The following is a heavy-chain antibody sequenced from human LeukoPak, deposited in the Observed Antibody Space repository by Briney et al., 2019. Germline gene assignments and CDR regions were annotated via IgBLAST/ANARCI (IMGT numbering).Heavy chain of an antibody. D-gene: IGHD2-2*01. CDR2: INPNSGGT. J-gene: IGHJ4*02. CDR1: GYTFTGHY. Sequence: ASVKVSCKASGYTFTGHYMHWVRQAPGQGLEWMGWINPNSGGTNYAEKFQGRVTMTRDTSISTVYMELSRLRSDDTAVYYCARGRAVVPSATQPFDYWGQGTLVTVSS. V-gene: IGHV1-2*02. CDR3: ARGRAVVPSATQPFDY.